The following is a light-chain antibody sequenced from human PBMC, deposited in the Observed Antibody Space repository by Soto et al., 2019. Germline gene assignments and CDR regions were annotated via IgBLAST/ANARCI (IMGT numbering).Light chain of an antibody. CDR3: QQYSTWPRT. V-gene: IGKV3-15*01. CDR1: ESISSD. J-gene: IGKJ1*01. CDR2: GAS. Sequence: ETVMTQFPATLSVSPGDRVTLYCRASESISSDVAWYQQKPGQSPRLLIFGASTRATSIPDRFTGSRSGTEFSLAISSLQSEDFAVYYCQQYSTWPRTFGQGTKVDI.